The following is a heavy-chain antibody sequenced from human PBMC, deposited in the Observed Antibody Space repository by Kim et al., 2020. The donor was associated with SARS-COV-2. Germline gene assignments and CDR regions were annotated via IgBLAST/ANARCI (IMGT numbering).Heavy chain of an antibody. J-gene: IGHJ5*02. D-gene: IGHD6-13*01. CDR2: INYSGSS. CDR1: GGSISSTSYY. Sequence: SETLSLTCTVSGGSISSTSYYWGWIRQPPGKALEWIGTINYSGSSSYSPSLKSRVTISVDTSKNQFSLSLTSVTAADTAVYYCARVLRGIDHRGIAAVCFDPWGQGTLVTVSS. CDR3: ARVLRGIDHRGIAAVCFDP. V-gene: IGHV4-39*07.